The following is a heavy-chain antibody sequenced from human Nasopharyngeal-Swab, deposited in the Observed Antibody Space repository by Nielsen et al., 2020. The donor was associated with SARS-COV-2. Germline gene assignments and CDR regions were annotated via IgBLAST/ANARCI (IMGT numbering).Heavy chain of an antibody. J-gene: IGHJ6*02. CDR1: GFTFSDYY. Sequence: GESLKISCAASGFTFSDYYMSWIRQAPGKGLEWVSYISISGSTIYYADSLKGRFTISRDNAKNSLYLQMNSLRAEDTAVYYCARDRGHDSSGQYYYYYGMDVWGQGTTVTVSS. CDR2: ISISGSTI. D-gene: IGHD3-22*01. V-gene: IGHV3-11*01. CDR3: ARDRGHDSSGQYYYYYGMDV.